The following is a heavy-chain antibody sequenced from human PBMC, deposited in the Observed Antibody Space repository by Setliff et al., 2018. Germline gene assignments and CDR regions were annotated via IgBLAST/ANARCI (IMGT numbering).Heavy chain of an antibody. CDR1: GFTFSSYS. CDR3: ARDRHYYDSTAGWFDP. J-gene: IGHJ5*02. CDR2: ISSSSSTI. D-gene: IGHD3-22*01. Sequence: GESLKISCAASGFTFSSYSMNWVRQAPGKGLEWVSYISSSSSTIYYADSVKGRFTISRDNAKNSLYLQMNSLRAEDTAVYYCARDRHYYDSTAGWFDPWGQGTLVTVSS. V-gene: IGHV3-48*01.